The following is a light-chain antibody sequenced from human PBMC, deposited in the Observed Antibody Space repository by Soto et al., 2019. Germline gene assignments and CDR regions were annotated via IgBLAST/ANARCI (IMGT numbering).Light chain of an antibody. CDR2: DVS. V-gene: IGLV2-14*01. Sequence: ALTQPASVSGSPGQSITLSCTGTSSDVGGYNYVSWYQQHPGKAPKLMIYDVSDRSSGVSNRFSGSKSGNTASLTISGLQAEDEADYYCSSYTSSSTLFGGGTKLTV. CDR1: SSDVGGYNY. J-gene: IGLJ2*01. CDR3: SSYTSSSTL.